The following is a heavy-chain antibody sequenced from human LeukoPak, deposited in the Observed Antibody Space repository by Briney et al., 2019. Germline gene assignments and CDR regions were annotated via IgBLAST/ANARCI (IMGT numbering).Heavy chain of an antibody. CDR1: GFTFDDYG. V-gene: IGHV3-20*04. J-gene: IGHJ4*02. CDR2: INWNGGST. Sequence: GGSLRLSCAASGFTFDDYGMSWVGQAPGKGLEWVSGINWNGGSTGYADSVKGRFTISRDNAKNSLYLRMNSLTAEDTAVYYCAKDRSYHYFDYWGQGTLVTVSS. D-gene: IGHD5-18*01. CDR3: AKDRSYHYFDY.